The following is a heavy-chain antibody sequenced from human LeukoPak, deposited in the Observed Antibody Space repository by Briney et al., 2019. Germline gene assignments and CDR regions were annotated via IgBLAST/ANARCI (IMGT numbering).Heavy chain of an antibody. Sequence: SETLSLTCTVSGGSISSGSYYWSWIWQPAGKGLEWIGRIYTSGSTNYNPSLKSRVTISVDTSKNQFSLKLSSVTAADTAVYYCASYLMEPDAFDIWGQGTMVTVSS. CDR2: IYTSGST. CDR1: GGSISSGSYY. V-gene: IGHV4-61*02. J-gene: IGHJ3*02. CDR3: ASYLMEPDAFDI. D-gene: IGHD2-8*01.